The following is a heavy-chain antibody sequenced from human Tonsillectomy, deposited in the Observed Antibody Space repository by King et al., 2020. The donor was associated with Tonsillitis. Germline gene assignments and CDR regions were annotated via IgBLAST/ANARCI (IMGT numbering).Heavy chain of an antibody. CDR1: GFSLSNARMG. CDR2: IFSNDEK. V-gene: IGHV2-26*01. D-gene: IGHD3-10*01. Sequence: VTLQESGPVLVKPTETLTLTCTVSGFSLSNARMGVSWIRQPPGKALEWLAHIFSNDEKSYSTSLKSRLTISKDTSKSQVVLTMTNMDPVDTATYYCARISFVEYYYGPYYFDYWGQGTLVTVSS. CDR3: ARISFVEYYYGPYYFDY. J-gene: IGHJ4*02.